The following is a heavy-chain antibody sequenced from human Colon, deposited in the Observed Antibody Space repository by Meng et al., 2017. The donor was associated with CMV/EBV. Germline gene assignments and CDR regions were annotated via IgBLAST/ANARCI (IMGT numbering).Heavy chain of an antibody. CDR3: ARGSGPLFPGAFDI. V-gene: IGHV3-30*14. CDR1: GFTFSSYA. J-gene: IGHJ3*02. D-gene: IGHD3-10*02. CDR2: ISYDGSNK. Sequence: GGSLRLSCAASGFTFSSYAMHWVRQAPGKGLEWVAVISYDGSNKYYADSVKGRFTISRDNSKNILYLQMNSLRADDTAVYYCARGSGPLFPGAFDIWGQGTMVTVSS.